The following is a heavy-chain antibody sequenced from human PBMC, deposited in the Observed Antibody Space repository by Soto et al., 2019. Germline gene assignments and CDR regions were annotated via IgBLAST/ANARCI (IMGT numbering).Heavy chain of an antibody. CDR1: GFTFSSYS. Sequence: EVQLVESGGGLVQPGGSLRLSCAASGFTFSSYSMNWVRQAPGKWLQWISYISSSSNTIYYADSVKGRFTISRDYAKNSLSLQMNSLADEDTAVYYCVRGVTGDQTYVWYGMDVWGQGTTVTVSS. J-gene: IGHJ6*02. V-gene: IGHV3-48*02. CDR3: VRGVTGDQTYVWYGMDV. CDR2: ISSSSNTI. D-gene: IGHD7-27*01.